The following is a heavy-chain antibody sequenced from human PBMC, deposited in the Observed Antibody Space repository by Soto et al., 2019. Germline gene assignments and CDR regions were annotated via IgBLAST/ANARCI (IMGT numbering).Heavy chain of an antibody. CDR1: GFTFSSYW. J-gene: IGHJ4*02. CDR2: INSDRSST. V-gene: IGHV3-74*01. CDR3: AIDSDSRNSDY. D-gene: IGHD4-4*01. Sequence: GGSLRLSCAAYGFTFSSYWMHWVRQASGKGQVWVSHINSDRSSTSYADSVKGRFTISRDNGKNTLYLQMNSRRAEDTAVYYCAIDSDSRNSDYWGQGTLVTVSS.